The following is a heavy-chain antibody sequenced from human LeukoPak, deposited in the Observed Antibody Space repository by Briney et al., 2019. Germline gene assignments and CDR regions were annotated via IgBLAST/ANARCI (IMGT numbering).Heavy chain of an antibody. CDR3: AVVLTTVTFDY. J-gene: IGHJ4*02. Sequence: GGSLRLSCAASGFTFSSYEMNWVRQAPGKGLEWVSYISSSGSTIYYADSVKGRFTISRDNAKNSLCLQMNSLRAEDTAVYYCAVVLTTVTFDYWGQGTLVTVSS. V-gene: IGHV3-48*03. D-gene: IGHD4-17*01. CDR2: ISSSGSTI. CDR1: GFTFSSYE.